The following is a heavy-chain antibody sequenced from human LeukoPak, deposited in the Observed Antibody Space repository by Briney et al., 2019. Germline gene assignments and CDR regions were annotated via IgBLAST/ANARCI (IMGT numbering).Heavy chain of an antibody. CDR2: ISGSGGST. CDR3: AKGDTWFSGDAFDI. J-gene: IGHJ3*02. CDR1: GFTFSTFA. Sequence: GSLRLSCAASGFTFSTFAMIWVRQAPGKGLEWVSAISGSGGSTYYADSVKGRFTISRDNSKNTLYLQMNSLRAEDTAVYYCAKGDTWFSGDAFDIWGQGTMVTVSS. V-gene: IGHV3-23*01. D-gene: IGHD3-10*01.